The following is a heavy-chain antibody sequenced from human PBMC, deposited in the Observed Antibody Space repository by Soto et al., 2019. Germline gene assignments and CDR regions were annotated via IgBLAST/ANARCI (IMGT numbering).Heavy chain of an antibody. CDR2: ISAYNGNT. D-gene: IGHD3-3*01. V-gene: IGHV1-18*01. CDR3: ARDIDPSRFLEWTSIDY. CDR1: GYTFMDYA. J-gene: IGHJ4*02. Sequence: QVQLVQSGAEVKKPGASVKVSCKASGYTFMDYAISWVRQAPGQGLEWMGWISAYNGNTNYAQKLQGRVTMTTDTSTSTAYMEPRSLRSDDTAVYYCARDIDPSRFLEWTSIDYWGQGTLVTVSS.